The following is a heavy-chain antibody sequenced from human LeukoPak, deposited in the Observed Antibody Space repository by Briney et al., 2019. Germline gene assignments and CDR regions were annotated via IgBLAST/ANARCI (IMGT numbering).Heavy chain of an antibody. CDR3: ARGLFDWLLYALDY. CDR1: GFTFSSYS. Sequence: GGSLRLSCAASGFTFSSYSMNRVRQAPGKGLEWVSSISSSSSYIYYADSVKGRFTISRDNAKNSLYLQMNSLRAEDTAVYYCARGLFDWLLYALDYWGQGTLVTVSS. V-gene: IGHV3-21*01. J-gene: IGHJ4*02. CDR2: ISSSSSYI. D-gene: IGHD3-9*01.